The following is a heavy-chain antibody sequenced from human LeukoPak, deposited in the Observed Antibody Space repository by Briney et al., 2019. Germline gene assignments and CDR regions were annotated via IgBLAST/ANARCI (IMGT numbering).Heavy chain of an antibody. CDR2: IYYSGST. V-gene: IGHV4-30-4*01. CDR1: GGSISSGDYY. J-gene: IGHJ4*02. CDR3: ARDSYSSSSGGFDY. Sequence: SQTLSLTCTVSGGSISSGDYYWSWLRRPPGKGLEWIGYIYYSGSTYYNPSLKSRVTISVDTSKNQFSLKLSSVTAADTAVYYCARDSYSSSSGGFDYWGQGTLVTASS. D-gene: IGHD6-6*01.